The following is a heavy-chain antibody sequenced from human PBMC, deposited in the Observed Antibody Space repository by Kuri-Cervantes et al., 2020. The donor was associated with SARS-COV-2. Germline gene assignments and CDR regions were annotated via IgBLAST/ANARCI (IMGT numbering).Heavy chain of an antibody. CDR1: GFTFSSYV. CDR2: ISGSGGST. Sequence: GGSLRLSCAASGFTFSSYVMSWVRQAPGKGLEWVSGISGSGGSTNYADSVKGRFTISRDNSKNTLYLQMNSLRAEDTAVYYCARSGIAARYDAFDIWGQGTMVTVSS. CDR3: ARSGIAARYDAFDI. J-gene: IGHJ3*02. D-gene: IGHD6-6*01. V-gene: IGHV3-23*01.